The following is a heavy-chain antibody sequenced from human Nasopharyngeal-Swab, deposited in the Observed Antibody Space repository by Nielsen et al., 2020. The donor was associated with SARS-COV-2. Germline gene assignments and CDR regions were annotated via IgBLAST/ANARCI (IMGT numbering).Heavy chain of an antibody. V-gene: IGHV4-59*01. CDR2: IYYSGST. J-gene: IGHJ6*02. Sequence: SETLSLTCTVSGGSISGYYWSWIRQPPGKGLEWIGYIYYSGSTNYNPSLKSRVTISVDTSKNQFSLKLGSVTAADTAVYYCARAGDAYDFWSGYPDYYGMDVWGQGTTVTVSS. CDR3: ARAGDAYDFWSGYPDYYGMDV. CDR1: GGSISGYY. D-gene: IGHD3-3*01.